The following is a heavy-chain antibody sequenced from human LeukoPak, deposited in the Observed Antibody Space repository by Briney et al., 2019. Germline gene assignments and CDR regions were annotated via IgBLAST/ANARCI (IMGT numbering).Heavy chain of an antibody. CDR1: GFTFSSYG. Sequence: GGSLRLSCAASGFTFSSYGMHWIRQAPGKGLEWVAVIWYDGSNKYYADSVKGRFTISRDNSKNTLYLQMNSLRAEDTAVYYCARDRLQLWPRTNYYYYYGMDVWGQGTTVTVSS. V-gene: IGHV3-33*01. J-gene: IGHJ6*02. D-gene: IGHD5-18*01. CDR2: IWYDGSNK. CDR3: ARDRLQLWPRTNYYYYYGMDV.